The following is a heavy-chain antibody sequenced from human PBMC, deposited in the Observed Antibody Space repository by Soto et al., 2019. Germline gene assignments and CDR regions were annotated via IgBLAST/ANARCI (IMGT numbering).Heavy chain of an antibody. Sequence: QVQLVESGGGVVQPGRSLRLSCAASGFTFSSYAMHWVRRAPGKGLEWVAVISYDGSNKYYADSVKGRFTISRDNSKNTLYLQMNSLRAEDTAVYYCAREAGYSYGQEEGTLDHWGQGTLVTVSS. D-gene: IGHD5-18*01. CDR3: AREAGYSYGQEEGTLDH. V-gene: IGHV3-30-3*01. CDR2: ISYDGSNK. CDR1: GFTFSSYA. J-gene: IGHJ4*02.